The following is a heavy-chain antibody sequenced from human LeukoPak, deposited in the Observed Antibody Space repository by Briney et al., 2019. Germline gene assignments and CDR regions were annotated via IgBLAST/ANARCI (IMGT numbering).Heavy chain of an antibody. V-gene: IGHV4-39*07. J-gene: IGHJ4*02. Sequence: SETLSLTCTVSGGSISSGSYYWGWMRQPPGKGLEWIGSIYYSGSTYYNPSLKSRVTISVDTSKNQFSLKLSSVTAADTAVYYCARDMYYDSSGFDYWGQGTLVTVSS. D-gene: IGHD3-22*01. CDR3: ARDMYYDSSGFDY. CDR2: IYYSGST. CDR1: GGSISSGSYY.